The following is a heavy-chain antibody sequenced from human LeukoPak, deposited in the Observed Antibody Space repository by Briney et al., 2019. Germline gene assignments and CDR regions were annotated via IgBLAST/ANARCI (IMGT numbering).Heavy chain of an antibody. J-gene: IGHJ6*02. CDR2: FDPEDGET. D-gene: IGHD6-13*01. CDR1: GYTLTELS. V-gene: IGHV1-24*01. CDR3: ATEPIAAAGTWYYYGMDV. Sequence: ASVKVSCKVSGYTLTELSMRWVRQAPGKGLEWMGGFDPEDGETIYAQKFQGRVTMTEDTSTDTAYMELSSLRSEDTAVYYCATEPIAAAGTWYYYGMDVWGQGTTVTVSS.